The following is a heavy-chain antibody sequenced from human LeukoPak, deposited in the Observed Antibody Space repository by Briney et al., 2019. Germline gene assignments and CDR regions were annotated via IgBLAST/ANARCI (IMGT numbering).Heavy chain of an antibody. CDR1: GYTFTGYY. Sequence: GASVKVPCKASGYTFTGYYMHWVRQAPGQGLEWMGWINPNSGGTNYAQKFQGRVTMTRDTSISTAYMELSRLRSDDTAVYYCARASKTHSSGYYYLHYWGQGTLVTVSS. J-gene: IGHJ4*02. D-gene: IGHD3-22*01. CDR2: INPNSGGT. CDR3: ARASKTHSSGYYYLHY. V-gene: IGHV1-2*02.